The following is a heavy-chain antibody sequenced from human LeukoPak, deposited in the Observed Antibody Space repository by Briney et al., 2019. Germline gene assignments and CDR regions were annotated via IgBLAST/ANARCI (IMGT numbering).Heavy chain of an antibody. CDR1: GFTFSGYA. CDR3: VKDYSGGYYYFDY. V-gene: IGHV3-23*01. J-gene: IGHJ4*02. CDR2: ASSSGGST. D-gene: IGHD3-22*01. Sequence: GGSLRLSCAASGFTFSGYAMAWVRQAPGKGLEWVSVASSSGGSTYCADSVKGRFTISRDNSKNTLDLQMNSLRAEDTAVYYCVKDYSGGYYYFDYWGQGTLVTVSS.